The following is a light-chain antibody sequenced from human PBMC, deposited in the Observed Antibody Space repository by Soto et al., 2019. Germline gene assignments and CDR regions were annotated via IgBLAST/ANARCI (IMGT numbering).Light chain of an antibody. J-gene: IGKJ2*01. CDR1: QSVSSN. V-gene: IGKV3-15*01. CDR3: QQYSIWPYT. CDR2: GAS. Sequence: EIVMTQSPATLSVSPGERATLSCRASQSVSSNLAWYQQKLGQAPRLLIYGASTRATGIPARFSGSGSKTEITLTISSLQSEDFAVYYCQQYSIWPYTFGQGTKLEIK.